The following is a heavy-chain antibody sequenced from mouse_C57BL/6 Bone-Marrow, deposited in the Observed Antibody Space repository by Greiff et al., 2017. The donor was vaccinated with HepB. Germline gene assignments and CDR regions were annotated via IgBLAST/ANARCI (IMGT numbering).Heavy chain of an antibody. Sequence: EVQLQQSGAELVRPGASVKLSCTASGFNIKDDYMHWVKQRPEQGLEWIGWIDPENGDTEYASKFQGKATITADTSSNTAYLQLSSLTSEDPAVYYCTTDITTDFDYWGQGTTLTVSS. D-gene: IGHD1-1*01. V-gene: IGHV14-4*01. CDR3: TTDITTDFDY. CDR2: IDPENGDT. J-gene: IGHJ2*01. CDR1: GFNIKDDY.